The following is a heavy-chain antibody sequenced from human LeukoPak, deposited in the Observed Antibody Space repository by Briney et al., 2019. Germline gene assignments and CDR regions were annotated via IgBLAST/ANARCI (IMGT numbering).Heavy chain of an antibody. D-gene: IGHD6-19*01. J-gene: IGHJ4*02. V-gene: IGHV3-30-3*01. CDR2: VSKDGGVK. CDR3: ARDLMWLVDF. CDR1: GFTFSDYD. Sequence: PGGSLRLSCAASGFTFSDYDIHWARQAPGEGLEWLAYVSKDGGVKYYADSVKGRFTASRDNSRNTAFLEMNSLRPEDTALYYCARDLMWLVDFWGRGTLLTVSS.